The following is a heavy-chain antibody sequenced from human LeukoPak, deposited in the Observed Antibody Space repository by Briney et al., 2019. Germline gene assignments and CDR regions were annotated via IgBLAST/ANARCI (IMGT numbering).Heavy chain of an antibody. CDR1: GFTFSSYG. Sequence: GGSLRLSCAASGFTFSSYGMHWVRQAPGKGLEWVAVISYDGSNKYYADSVKGRFTISRDNSKNTLYLQMNSLRAEDTAVYYCAKDGAGVTTWYRWAFDIWGQGTMVTVSS. J-gene: IGHJ3*02. D-gene: IGHD4-17*01. CDR2: ISYDGSNK. CDR3: AKDGAGVTTWYRWAFDI. V-gene: IGHV3-30*18.